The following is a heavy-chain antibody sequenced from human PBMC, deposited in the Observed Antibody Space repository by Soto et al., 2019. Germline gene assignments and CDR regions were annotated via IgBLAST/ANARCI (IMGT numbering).Heavy chain of an antibody. CDR3: ARWGLGYYWFDP. Sequence: QVQLVQSGAEVKKPGSSVKVSCKASGGTFSCYAISWVRQAPGQGLEWMGGIIPIFGTANYAHKFQGRVTITADESTSTAYMELSSLRSADTAVYYCARWGLGYYWFDPWGQGTLVTVSS. CDR1: GGTFSCYA. J-gene: IGHJ5*02. D-gene: IGHD3-16*01. CDR2: IIPIFGTA. V-gene: IGHV1-69*01.